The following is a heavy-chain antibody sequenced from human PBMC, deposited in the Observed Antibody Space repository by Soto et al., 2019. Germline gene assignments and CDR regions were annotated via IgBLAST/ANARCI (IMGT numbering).Heavy chain of an antibody. J-gene: IGHJ4*02. CDR2: IHNSVST. D-gene: IGHD1-26*01. Sequence: PSETLSLTCTVSGGSISSGDYYWSWIRQPPGKGLEWIAYIHNSVSTHYNPSLKSRVTISVDTSKNQFSLKLSSVTAADTAVYYCARSRYSGSYFFDYWGPGILLTV. V-gene: IGHV4-30-4*01. CDR1: GGSISSGDYY. CDR3: ARSRYSGSYFFDY.